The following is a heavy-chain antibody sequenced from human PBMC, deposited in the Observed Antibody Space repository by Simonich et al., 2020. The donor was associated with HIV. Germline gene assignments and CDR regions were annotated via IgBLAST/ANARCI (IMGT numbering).Heavy chain of an antibody. J-gene: IGHJ4*02. Sequence: QVHLQQWGAGLLKPSETLSLTCAVYVGSFSGYYWTWIRLPPGKGLEWIGAYHHGSSHYTPSLKSRLTISVDMSKNQVYLNLSSVTAADTAVYYCGRTNYGSGIDYWGQGTLVTVSS. D-gene: IGHD3-10*01. V-gene: IGHV4-34*01. CDR3: GRTNYGSGIDY. CDR2: YHHGSS. CDR1: VGSFSGYY.